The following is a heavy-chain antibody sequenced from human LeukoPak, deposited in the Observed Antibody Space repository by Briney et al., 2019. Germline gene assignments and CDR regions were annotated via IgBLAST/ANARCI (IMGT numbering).Heavy chain of an antibody. D-gene: IGHD5-18*01. CDR1: GGSISSYY. CDR2: IYYSGST. CDR3: AYVFLGYSYGYSFQH. V-gene: IGHV4-59*06. J-gene: IGHJ1*01. Sequence: PSETLSLTCAVSGGSISSYYWSWIRQPPGKGLEWIGYIYYSGSTYYNPSLKSRVTISVDTSKNQFSLKLSSVTAADTAVYYCAYVFLGYSYGYSFQHWGQGTLVTVSS.